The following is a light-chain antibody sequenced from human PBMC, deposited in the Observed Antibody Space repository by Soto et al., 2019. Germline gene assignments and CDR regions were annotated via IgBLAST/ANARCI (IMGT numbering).Light chain of an antibody. J-gene: IGLJ2*01. V-gene: IGLV2-14*03. CDR3: SSYTSSITLV. CDR1: SSDVGGYDY. Sequence: QSALTQPAPVSASPGQSITISCTGTSSDVGGYDYVSWYQQHPGKAPKLMLYDVNNRPSGVSNRFSGSKSGNTASLTISGLQAEDEAYYYCSSYTSSITLVFGAGTKLTVL. CDR2: DVN.